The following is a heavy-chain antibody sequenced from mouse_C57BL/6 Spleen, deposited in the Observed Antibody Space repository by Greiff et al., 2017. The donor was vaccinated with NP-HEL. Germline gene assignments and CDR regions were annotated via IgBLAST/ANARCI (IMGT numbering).Heavy chain of an antibody. CDR1: GYSITSGYY. D-gene: IGHD1-1*01. V-gene: IGHV3-6*01. J-gene: IGHJ1*03. CDR2: ISYDGSN. Sequence: EVKLVESGPGLVKPSQSLSLTCSVTGYSITSGYYWNWIRQFPGNKLEWMGYISYDGSNNYNPSLKNRISITRDTSKNQFFLKLNSVTTEDTATYYCASTVVAKEYFDVWGTGTTVTVSS. CDR3: ASTVVAKEYFDV.